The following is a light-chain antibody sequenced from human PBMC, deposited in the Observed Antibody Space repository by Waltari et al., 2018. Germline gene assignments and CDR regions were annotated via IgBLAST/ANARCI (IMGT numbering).Light chain of an antibody. J-gene: IGKJ4*02. Sequence: EIVLTQSPGILSLSPGEGATLSCRASQSVGRSLAWYKQKPGQAPRLVISGASNRATGIPDRFSGSGSGTDFSLTISRLEPEDFAVYYCQHYVRLPVTFGRGTKVEIK. CDR3: QHYVRLPVT. CDR2: GAS. CDR1: QSVGRS. V-gene: IGKV3-20*01.